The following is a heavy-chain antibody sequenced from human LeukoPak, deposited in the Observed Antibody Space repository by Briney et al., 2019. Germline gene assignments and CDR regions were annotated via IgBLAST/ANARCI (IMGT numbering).Heavy chain of an antibody. CDR1: GGSISSYY. CDR2: IYYSGST. CDR3: ARDFITMVRGPPARWFDP. D-gene: IGHD3-10*01. Sequence: PSETLSLTCTVSGGSISSYYWSWIRQPPGKGLEWIGYIYYSGSTNYNPPLKSRVTISVDTSKNQFSLKLSSVTAADTAVYYCARDFITMVRGPPARWFDPCGQGSLVTVSS. V-gene: IGHV4-59*01. J-gene: IGHJ5*02.